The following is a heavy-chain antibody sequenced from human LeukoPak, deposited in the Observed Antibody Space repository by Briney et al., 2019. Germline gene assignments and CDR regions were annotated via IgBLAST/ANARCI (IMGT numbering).Heavy chain of an antibody. CDR2: IYYSGST. V-gene: IGHV4-59*01. Sequence: SENLSLTCTVSGGSISSYYWSWIRQPPGKGLEWIGYIYYSGSTNYNPSLKSRVTISVDTSKNQFSLKLSSVTAADTAVYYCAREYCSGGSCYYAFDIWGQGTMVTVSS. J-gene: IGHJ3*02. CDR3: AREYCSGGSCYYAFDI. D-gene: IGHD2-15*01. CDR1: GGSISSYY.